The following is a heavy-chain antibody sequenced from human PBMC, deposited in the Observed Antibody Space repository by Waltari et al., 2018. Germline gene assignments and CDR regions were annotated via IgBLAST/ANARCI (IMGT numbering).Heavy chain of an antibody. CDR2: IYYSGST. J-gene: IGHJ6*02. CDR1: GGSISSSY. Sequence: QVQLQESGPGLVKPSETLSLTCTVSGGSISSSYWSWIRQPPGKGLEWIGYIYYSGSTNYNPSLKSRVIISVDTSMNQFSLKLSSVTAADTAVYYCASGYYDSSGYPLVHSGMDVWGQGTTVTVSS. D-gene: IGHD3-22*01. CDR3: ASGYYDSSGYPLVHSGMDV. V-gene: IGHV4-59*08.